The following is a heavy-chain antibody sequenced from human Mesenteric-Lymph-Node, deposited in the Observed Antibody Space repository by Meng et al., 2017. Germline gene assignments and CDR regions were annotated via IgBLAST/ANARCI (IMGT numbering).Heavy chain of an antibody. J-gene: IGHJ4*02. CDR2: ISYSGATT. CDR3: AKVRRLQLDHDISTYYQR. D-gene: IGHD3-22*01. CDR1: GFTFSNHA. Sequence: GESLKISCAASGFTFSNHALSWVRQAPGRGLEWVSVISYSGATTRYADSVKGQFTIARDNSKNTLYLQMNSLRPEDTAVYYCAKVRRLQLDHDISTYYQRWGQGTLVTVSS. V-gene: IGHV3-23*01.